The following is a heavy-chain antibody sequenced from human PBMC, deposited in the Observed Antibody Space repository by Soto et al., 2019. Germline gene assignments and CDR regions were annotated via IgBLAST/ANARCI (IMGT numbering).Heavy chain of an antibody. D-gene: IGHD2-15*01. J-gene: IGHJ4*02. CDR1: GGSFSSYY. Sequence: QVQLQQWGAGLLKPSETLSLTCAVYGGSFSSYYWSWIRQPPGKGLEWIGEISHGGSPNYNPSLMSRVTFSLDTSNNQVPLKLSSVTAADTAVYYCRGGGYCSGGSCIDFWGQGTLVTVSS. CDR2: ISHGGSP. V-gene: IGHV4-34*01. CDR3: RGGGYCSGGSCIDF.